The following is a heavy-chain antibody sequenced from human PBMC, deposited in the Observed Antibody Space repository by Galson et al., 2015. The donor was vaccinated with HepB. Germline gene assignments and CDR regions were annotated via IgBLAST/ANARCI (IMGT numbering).Heavy chain of an antibody. V-gene: IGHV1-69*02. Sequence: SVKVSCKASGGTFSSYTISWVRQAPGQGLEWMGRIIPILGIANYAQKFQGRVTITADKSTSTAYMELSSLRSEDTAVYYCARGTTVVPSYWYFDLWGRGTLITVSS. CDR1: GGTFSSYT. CDR3: ARGTTVVPSYWYFDL. D-gene: IGHD4-23*01. J-gene: IGHJ2*01. CDR2: IIPILGIA.